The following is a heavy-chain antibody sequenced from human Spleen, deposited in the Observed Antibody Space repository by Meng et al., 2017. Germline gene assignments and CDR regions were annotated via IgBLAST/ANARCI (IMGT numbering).Heavy chain of an antibody. V-gene: IGHV4-4*02. J-gene: IGHJ4*01. CDR3: ARVDRYSGTYFDY. CDR1: GGSISSSNW. Sequence: QVHLQESGPGLVKPSGTLSLTCAASGGSISSSNWWSWVRQSPGKGLEWIGEIYHSGSTNYNPSFKSRVTISLDKSKNQFSLKLTSVTAADTAVYYCARVDRYSGTYFDYWGHGALVTVSS. CDR2: IYHSGST. D-gene: IGHD1-26*01.